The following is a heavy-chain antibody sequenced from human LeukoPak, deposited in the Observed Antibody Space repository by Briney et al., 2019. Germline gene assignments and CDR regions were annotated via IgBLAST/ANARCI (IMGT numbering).Heavy chain of an antibody. CDR1: GFTFSSYA. CDR3: AREWVSGRSGYYYYYYGMDV. CDR2: ISGSGGST. V-gene: IGHV3-23*01. D-gene: IGHD3-3*01. J-gene: IGHJ6*02. Sequence: GGSLRLSCAASGFTFSSYAMSWVRQAPGKGLEWVSAISGSGGSTYYADSVKGRFTISRDNSKNTLYLQMNSLRAEDTAVYYCAREWVSGRSGYYYYYYGMDVWGQGTTVTVSS.